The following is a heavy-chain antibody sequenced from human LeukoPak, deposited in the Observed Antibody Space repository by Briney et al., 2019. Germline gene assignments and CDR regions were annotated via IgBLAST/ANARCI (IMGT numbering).Heavy chain of an antibody. D-gene: IGHD3-22*01. CDR1: GFTFNNVW. J-gene: IGHJ4*02. V-gene: IGHV3-15*07. Sequence: GGSPRLSCAASGFTFNNVWMNWGRQAPGKGLEWVGRIRSKTKGVTTEYAAPVKGRFTILRDESKNTLYLQMNSLKTEDTAVYYCMLGSGSYDSSDFDYWGQGTLVTVSS. CDR2: IRSKTKGVTT. CDR3: MLGSGSYDSSDFDY.